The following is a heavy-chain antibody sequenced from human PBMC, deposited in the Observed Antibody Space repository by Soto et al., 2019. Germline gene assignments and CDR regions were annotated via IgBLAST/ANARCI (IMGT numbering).Heavy chain of an antibody. CDR1: SGSIKTDVW. V-gene: IGHV4-4*02. Sequence: PSETLSFTCTVSSGSIKTDVWWSWLRRPPGKGLEWIGEIYQNGHTNYNPSLKSRINISADPSKNQVSLTLTSVTAADTAVYYCARQGSYWGQGALVTVSS. J-gene: IGHJ4*02. CDR3: ARQGSY. CDR2: IYQNGHT.